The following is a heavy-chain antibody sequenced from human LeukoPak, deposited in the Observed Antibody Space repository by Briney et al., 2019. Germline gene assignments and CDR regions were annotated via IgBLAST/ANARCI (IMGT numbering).Heavy chain of an antibody. CDR3: ARSIWGSPSDY. Sequence: GASVKVSCKAAGYTFTGYYMHWVRQAPGQGLEWMGRINPNSGGTNYAQKFQGRVTMTRDTSISTAYMELSRLRSDDTAVYYCARSIWGSPSDYWGQGTLVTVSS. V-gene: IGHV1-2*06. CDR1: GYTFTGYY. D-gene: IGHD7-27*01. J-gene: IGHJ4*02. CDR2: INPNSGGT.